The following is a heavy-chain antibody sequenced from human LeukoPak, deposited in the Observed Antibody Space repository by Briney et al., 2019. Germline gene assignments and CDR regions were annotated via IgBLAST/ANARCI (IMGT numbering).Heavy chain of an antibody. CDR1: GGSISNYY. J-gene: IGHJ5*01. Sequence: PSETLSLTRTVSGGSISNYYWSWIRQPAGKGLEWIGRIHSSGSTNYNPSLKSRVTISVGKSKNQFSLRLSSVIAADTAVYFCARDRCEGYCTSFDSWGQGTLVTVSS. CDR2: IHSSGST. V-gene: IGHV4-4*07. CDR3: ARDRCEGYCTSFDS. D-gene: IGHD2-8*01.